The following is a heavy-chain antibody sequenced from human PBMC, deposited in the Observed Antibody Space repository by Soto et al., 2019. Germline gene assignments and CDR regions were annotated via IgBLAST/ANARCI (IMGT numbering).Heavy chain of an antibody. D-gene: IGHD6-13*01. CDR3: ASWMAGIAATSESFDP. V-gene: IGHV4-39*01. J-gene: IGHJ5*02. CDR1: GGSISSSSYY. Sequence: QLQLQESGPGLVKPSETLSLTCTVSGGSISSSSYYWGWIRQPPGKGLEWSGSIYYSGSTYYNPSLTSRVPISVDTSKNQCSLKLCSVTAADPAVYYCASWMAGIAATSESFDPWGQGTLVTVSS. CDR2: IYYSGST.